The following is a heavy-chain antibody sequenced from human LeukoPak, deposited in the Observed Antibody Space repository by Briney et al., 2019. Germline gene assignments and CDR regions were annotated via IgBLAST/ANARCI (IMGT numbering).Heavy chain of an antibody. J-gene: IGHJ4*02. D-gene: IGHD3-22*01. CDR3: AKAGKVSGYRDPFDY. CDR2: ISSSGITI. V-gene: IGHV3-48*03. CDR1: GFTFSSYE. Sequence: PGGSLRLSCAASGFTFSSYEMNWVRQAPGEGLEWVSYISSSGITIYYADSVKGRFTISRDNAKNSLYLQMNSLRAEDTAVYYCAKAGKVSGYRDPFDYWGQGTLVTVSS.